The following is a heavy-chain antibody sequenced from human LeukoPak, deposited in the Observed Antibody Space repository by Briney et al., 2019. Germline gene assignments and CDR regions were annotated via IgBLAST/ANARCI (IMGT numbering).Heavy chain of an antibody. CDR2: ISSSSSYI. V-gene: IGHV3-21*01. J-gene: IGHJ4*02. CDR3: ARESGSNARDY. D-gene: IGHD5-12*01. CDR1: GLTFSSYS. Sequence: GGSLRLSCAASGLTFSSYSMNSVRQAPGKGLEWVSSISSSSSYIYYADSVKGRFTISRDNAKNSLYLQMNSLRAEDTAVYYCARESGSNARDYWGQGTLVTVSS.